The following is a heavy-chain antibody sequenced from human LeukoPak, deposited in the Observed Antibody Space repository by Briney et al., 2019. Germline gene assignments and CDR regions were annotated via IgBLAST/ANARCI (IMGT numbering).Heavy chain of an antibody. CDR3: ARGGTYCDGNCKGADF. CDR2: ISYDGSNK. CDR1: GFTFSSYA. Sequence: PGGFLRLSCAASGFTFSSYAMHWVRQAPGKGLEWVAVISYDGSNKYYADSVKGRFTISRDNSKNTLYLQMNSLRAEDTAVYYCARGGTYCDGNCKGADFWGQGTLVTVSS. J-gene: IGHJ4*02. D-gene: IGHD2-21*02. V-gene: IGHV3-30-3*01.